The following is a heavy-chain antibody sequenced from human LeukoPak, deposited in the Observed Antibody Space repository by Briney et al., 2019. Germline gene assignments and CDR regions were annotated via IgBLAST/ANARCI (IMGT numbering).Heavy chain of an antibody. CDR2: IYYSGST. V-gene: IGHV4-31*09. D-gene: IGHD3-22*01. CDR1: GGSISSGGYY. CDR3: ARRNYYDSSGYFDS. J-gene: IGHJ4*03. Sequence: KPSETLSLTCTVSGGSISSGGYYWSWIRQHPGKGLEWIGYIYYSGSTYYNPSLKSRVTISVDKSKNQFSLKLNSVTAADAAVYYCARRNYYDSSGYFDSWGQGTLVTVSS.